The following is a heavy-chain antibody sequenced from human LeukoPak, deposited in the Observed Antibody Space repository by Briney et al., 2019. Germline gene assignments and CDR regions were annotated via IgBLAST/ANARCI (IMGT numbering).Heavy chain of an antibody. Sequence: PSETLSLTCAVYVRPLSVYYWSWIPQPPGKALDWIGEICYSGDPNYNPSLKSRVTISLDTSKNQFSVNLNSISAADRSVYLCEGGLGGSYYFDHWREGALV. V-gene: IGHV4-34*01. CDR3: EGGLGGSYYFDH. CDR2: ICYSGDP. J-gene: IGHJ4*02. D-gene: IGHD1-26*01. CDR1: VRPLSVYY.